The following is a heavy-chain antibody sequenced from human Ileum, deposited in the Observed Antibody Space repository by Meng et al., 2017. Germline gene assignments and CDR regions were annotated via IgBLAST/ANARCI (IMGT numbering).Heavy chain of an antibody. CDR3: VSGGSINGWIQF. V-gene: IGHV4-61*02. Sequence: SETLSLTCTVSGDSITSGNYYWTWIRQPAGKGLEWIGRIYIGGTTNYHPWLRSRVTISPDTSKNQISLRLTSVTAADTAVYYCVSGGSINGWIQFWGQGTLVTVSS. CDR2: IYIGGTT. D-gene: IGHD6-19*01. J-gene: IGHJ4*02. CDR1: GDSITSGNYY.